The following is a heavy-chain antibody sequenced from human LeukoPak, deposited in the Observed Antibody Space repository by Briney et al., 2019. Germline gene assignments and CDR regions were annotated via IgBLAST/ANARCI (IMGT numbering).Heavy chain of an antibody. CDR1: GFTFSSYA. D-gene: IGHD6-13*01. J-gene: IGHJ4*02. CDR3: VKDPQRYIPTIAAAGDGGDY. CDR2: ISSNGGST. V-gene: IGHV3-64D*06. Sequence: GESLRLSCSASGFTFSSYAMHWVRQAPGKGLEYVSAISSNGGSTYYADSVKGRFTISRDNSKNTLYLQMSSLRAEDTAVYYCVKDPQRYIPTIAAAGDGGDYWGQGTLVTVSS.